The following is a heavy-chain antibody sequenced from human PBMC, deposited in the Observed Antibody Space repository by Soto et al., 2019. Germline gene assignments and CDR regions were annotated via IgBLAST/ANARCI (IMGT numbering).Heavy chain of an antibody. J-gene: IGHJ6*02. D-gene: IGHD3-10*01. V-gene: IGHV3-23*01. CDR2: ISSSGGVT. CDR1: GFTFSNYA. Sequence: LRLSCAASGFTFSNYAMSWVRQAPGKGLEWVSAISSSGGVTYYADSVKGRFTISRDNSKNILYLQMNSLRAEDTAVYYCARDPGDGMDVWGQGTTVTVSS. CDR3: ARDPGDGMDV.